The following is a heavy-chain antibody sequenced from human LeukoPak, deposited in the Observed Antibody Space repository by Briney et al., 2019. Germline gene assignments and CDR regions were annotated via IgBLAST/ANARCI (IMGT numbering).Heavy chain of an antibody. D-gene: IGHD3-10*01. J-gene: IGHJ4*02. CDR3: ASTTMVRGVLKYYFDY. V-gene: IGHV3-53*01. Sequence: PGGSLRLSCAASGFTVSSNYMSWVRQAPEKGLEWVSVIYSVGTTYYADSVKGRFTISRDNSKNTLYLQMNSLRAEDTAVYYCASTTMVRGVLKYYFDYWGPGTLGTVSP. CDR1: GFTVSSNY. CDR2: IYSVGTT.